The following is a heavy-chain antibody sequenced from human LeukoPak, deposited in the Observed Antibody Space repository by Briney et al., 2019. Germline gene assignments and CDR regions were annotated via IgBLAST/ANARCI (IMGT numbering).Heavy chain of an antibody. CDR2: IYYSGST. V-gene: IGHV4-59*08. CDR1: GGSISNYY. J-gene: IGHJ4*02. Sequence: SETLPLTCAVSGGSISNYYWSWIRQPPGKGLEWIGYIYYSGSTNYNPSHKSRVTISVDTSKNQFSLKLSSVTAADTAVYYCARHRYYFDNWGQGTLVTVSS. CDR3: ARHRYYFDN.